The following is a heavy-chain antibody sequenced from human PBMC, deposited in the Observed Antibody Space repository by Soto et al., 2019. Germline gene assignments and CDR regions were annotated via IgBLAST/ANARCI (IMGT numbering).Heavy chain of an antibody. CDR2: INAGKGDR. CDR3: ERVRTGLGWDY. D-gene: IGHD6-19*01. J-gene: IGHJ4*02. V-gene: IGHV1-3*01. CDR1: GYTFSRYA. Sequence: ASVKVSCKASGYTFSRYAIHWVRQAPGERLEWMGWINAGKGDRKYSQKFQDRVTITWDTSATTIYMELRSLRSEDTAVYYCERVRTGLGWDYWGQGTLVTVSS.